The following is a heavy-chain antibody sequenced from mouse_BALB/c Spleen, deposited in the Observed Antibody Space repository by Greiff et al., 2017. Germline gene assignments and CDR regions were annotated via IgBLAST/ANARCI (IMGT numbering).Heavy chain of an antibody. D-gene: IGHD4-1*01. CDR2: IYPGSGNT. Sequence: QVQLQQSGAELARPGASVKLSCKASGYTFTDYYINWVKQRTGQGLEWIGEIYPGSGNTYYNEKFKGKATLTADKSSSTAYMQLSSLTSEDSAVYFCARKGRTGSYWYFDVWGAGTTVTVSS. J-gene: IGHJ1*01. V-gene: IGHV1-77*01. CDR1: GYTFTDYY. CDR3: ARKGRTGSYWYFDV.